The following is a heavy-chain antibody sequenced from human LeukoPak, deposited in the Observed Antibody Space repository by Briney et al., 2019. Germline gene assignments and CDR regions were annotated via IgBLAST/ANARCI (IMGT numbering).Heavy chain of an antibody. J-gene: IGHJ6*02. CDR2: INNSGTT. V-gene: IGHV4-34*01. CDR3: ASSRVYCDSSGWTYGMDV. CDR1: GGSLSGYY. Sequence: SETLSLTRAVYGGSLSGYYWSGVRQPPGRGVEWMREINNSGTTTYRPSFKSRLIVSIDTSRNQFSIKLRSVTAADAAVYYCASSRVYCDSSGWTYGMDVWGQGTTVTVSS. D-gene: IGHD3-22*01.